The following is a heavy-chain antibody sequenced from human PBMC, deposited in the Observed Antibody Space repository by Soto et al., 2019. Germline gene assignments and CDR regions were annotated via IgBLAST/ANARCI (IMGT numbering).Heavy chain of an antibody. CDR2: ISDSGNYI. J-gene: IGHJ5*02. V-gene: IGHV3-23*01. Sequence: GGSLRLSCAASGFIFSNYAMSWVRQAPGKGPEWVSSISDSGNYIEYADSVEGRFTISRDNSKNTLYLQMNSVRAEDTARYYCAKDPHTWGSIWFDPWGQGTPVTVSS. CDR1: GFIFSNYA. CDR3: AKDPHTWGSIWFDP. D-gene: IGHD7-27*01.